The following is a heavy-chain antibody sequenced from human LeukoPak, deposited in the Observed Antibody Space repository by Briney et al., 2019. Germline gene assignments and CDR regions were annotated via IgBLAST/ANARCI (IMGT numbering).Heavy chain of an antibody. Sequence: GGSLRLSCAASGFTFSSYSMNWVRQAPGKGLEWVSSISSTSTYIYYADSVKGRFTISRDNAKNSLYLQMNSLRAEDTAVYYCARDPPVCSSPNCHIDYWGQGTLVSVSS. J-gene: IGHJ4*02. CDR1: GFTFSSYS. CDR2: ISSTSTYI. D-gene: IGHD2-2*02. CDR3: ARDPPVCSSPNCHIDY. V-gene: IGHV3-21*01.